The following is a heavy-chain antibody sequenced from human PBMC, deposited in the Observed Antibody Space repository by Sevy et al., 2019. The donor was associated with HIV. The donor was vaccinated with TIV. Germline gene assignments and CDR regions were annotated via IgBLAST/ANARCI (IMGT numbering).Heavy chain of an antibody. CDR3: ARDYDFWSGDTALSYYSLSYYYGMDV. Sequence: GGSLRLSCAASGLNFSKYSFNWVRQAPEKGLEWISHISRSGTTTYYAESVKGRFTVSRDNAKNSLYLQMSSPRDEDTAVYYCARDYDFWSGDTALSYYSLSYYYGMDVWGQGTTVTVSS. CDR2: ISRSGTTT. V-gene: IGHV3-48*02. CDR1: GLNFSKYS. D-gene: IGHD3-3*01. J-gene: IGHJ6*02.